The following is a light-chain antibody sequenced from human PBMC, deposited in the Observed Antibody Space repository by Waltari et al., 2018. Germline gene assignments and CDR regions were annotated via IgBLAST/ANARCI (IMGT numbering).Light chain of an antibody. V-gene: IGLV2-23*01. CDR1: SSDVGSYNL. J-gene: IGLJ1*01. CDR3: CSYAGIGTLYV. CDR2: EGS. Sequence: QSALTQPASVSGSPGQSITLSCPGTSSDVGSYNLVSWYQQHPGKSPKLMIYEGSKRPSGVSNRFSGSKSGNTASLTISGLQAEDEADYYCCSYAGIGTLYVFGTGTKVTVL.